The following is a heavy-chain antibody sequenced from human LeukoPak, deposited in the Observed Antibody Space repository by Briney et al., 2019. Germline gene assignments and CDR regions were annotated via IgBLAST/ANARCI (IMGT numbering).Heavy chain of an antibody. J-gene: IGHJ4*02. V-gene: IGHV4-38-2*02. D-gene: IGHD2-15*01. CDR3: ARQSSGGSFDY. CDR1: GYSISSGYY. CDR2: INHSGST. Sequence: PSETLSLTCTVSGYSISSGYYWGWIRQLPGKGLEWIGEINHSGSTNYNPSLKSRITISVDTSKNQFSLKLSSVTAADTAVYYCARQSSGGSFDYWGQGTLVTVSS.